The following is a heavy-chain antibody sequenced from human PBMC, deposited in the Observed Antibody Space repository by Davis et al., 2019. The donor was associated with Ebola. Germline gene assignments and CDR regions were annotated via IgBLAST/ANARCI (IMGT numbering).Heavy chain of an antibody. CDR1: GFTVSSNY. CDR3: ARESAATRIDS. J-gene: IGHJ4*02. D-gene: IGHD2-15*01. CDR2: ISTRGFTI. V-gene: IGHV3-11*04. Sequence: EGSLRLSCAASGFTVSSNYMSWVRQAPGKGLEWVSCISTRGFTIYYADSVKGRFTISRDNAKNSVYLQMDSLRPDDTGVYYCARESAATRIDSWGQGTLVTVSS.